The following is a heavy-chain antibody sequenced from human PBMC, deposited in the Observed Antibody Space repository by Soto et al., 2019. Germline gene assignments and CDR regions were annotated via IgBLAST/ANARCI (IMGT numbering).Heavy chain of an antibody. V-gene: IGHV4-30-2*01. CDR3: ARVVVVAMGDSYFDL. Sequence: QLQLQESGSGLVKPSQTLSLTCAVSGGSISSGGYSWSWIRQPPGKGLEWIGYIYHSGSTYYNPSLKSRVTISVDRSKNQFSLKLSSVTAADTAVYYCARVVVVAMGDSYFDLWGRGTLVTVSS. CDR2: IYHSGST. CDR1: GGSISSGGYS. J-gene: IGHJ2*01. D-gene: IGHD2-15*01.